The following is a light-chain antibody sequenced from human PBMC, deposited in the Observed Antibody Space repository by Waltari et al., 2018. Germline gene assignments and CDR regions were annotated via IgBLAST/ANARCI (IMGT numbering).Light chain of an antibody. CDR2: EVR. Sequence: QSALTPPPSVSGSPGQSFTISCTGTSSDIAYYNRFPWYQTPPGTAPKLIIYEVRNRPSGVPARFSGSKSGNTASLTISGLQAEDEADYYCSLYTSDSPVVFGGGTKLTVL. J-gene: IGLJ2*01. CDR3: SLYTSDSPVV. V-gene: IGLV2-18*01. CDR1: SSDIAYYNR.